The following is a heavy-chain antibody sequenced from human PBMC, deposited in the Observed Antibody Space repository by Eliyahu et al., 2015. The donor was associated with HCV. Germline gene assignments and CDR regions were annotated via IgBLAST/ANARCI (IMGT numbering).Heavy chain of an antibody. V-gene: IGHV4-59*01. Sequence: QVQLQESGPGXVKPSETLSLTCXVSGXXIXTYXWGWXRXPPGKGLEWIGYIHYSGSTNSNPSPKSRVTISVDTSKNQFSLNLTSVTAADTAMYYCASGGGGIAVTGTGGWFDPWGQGTLVTVSS. CDR1: GXXIXTYX. J-gene: IGHJ5*02. CDR3: ASGGGGIAVTGTGGWFDP. CDR2: IHYSGST. D-gene: IGHD6-19*01.